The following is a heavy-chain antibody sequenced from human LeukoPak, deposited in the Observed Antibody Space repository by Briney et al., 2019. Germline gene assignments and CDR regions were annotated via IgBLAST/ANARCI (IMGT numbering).Heavy chain of an antibody. CDR2: IRSKAYGGTT. CDR1: GFTFGDYA. V-gene: IGHV3-49*03. CDR3: TRDKYDFWSGYYCY. Sequence: GGSLRLSCTASGFTFGDYAMSWFRQAPGKGLKWVGFIRSKAYGGTTEYAASVKGRFTISRDDSKSIAYLQMNSLKTEDTAVYYCTRDKYDFWSGYYCYWGQGTLVTVSS. J-gene: IGHJ4*02. D-gene: IGHD3-3*01.